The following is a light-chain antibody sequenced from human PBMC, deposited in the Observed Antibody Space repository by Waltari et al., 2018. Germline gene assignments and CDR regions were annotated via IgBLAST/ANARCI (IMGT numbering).Light chain of an antibody. Sequence: QSALTQPASVSGSPGQSITISCTGFNSNVGSYTLFSWYQKHPGKAPKLLSYEGNRRPSGVSNRFSGSKSDNTASLTLSGLQAEDEADYYCCSNVGSSVFFGGGTKLTVL. CDR2: EGN. CDR1: NSNVGSYTL. V-gene: IGLV2-23*03. J-gene: IGLJ2*01. CDR3: CSNVGSSVF.